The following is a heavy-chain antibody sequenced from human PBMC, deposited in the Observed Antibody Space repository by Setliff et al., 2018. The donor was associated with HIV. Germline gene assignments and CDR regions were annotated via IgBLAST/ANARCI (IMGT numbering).Heavy chain of an antibody. CDR3: ARAAVAGPWRKLDY. J-gene: IGHJ4*02. V-gene: IGHV1-18*01. D-gene: IGHD6-19*01. CDR2: ISAYNGNT. Sequence: ASVKVSCKASGYTFTSFGISWVRQAPGQGLEWMGRISAYNGNTDHAQRLQGRVTMTTDTSTRTASMELRSLRSDDTAVYSCARAAVAGPWRKLDYWGQGTLVTVSS. CDR1: GYTFTSFG.